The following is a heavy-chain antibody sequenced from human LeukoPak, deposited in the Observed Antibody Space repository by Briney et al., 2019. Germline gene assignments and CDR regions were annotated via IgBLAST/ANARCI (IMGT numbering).Heavy chain of an antibody. CDR1: GGTFSSYA. CDR3: ARELTVTKQGYYGMDV. Sequence: ASVKVSCKAPGGTFSSYAISWVRQAPGQGLEWMGRIIPILGIANYAQKFQGRVTITADKSTSTAYMELSSLRSEDTAVYYCARELTVTKQGYYGMDVWGQGTTVTVSS. J-gene: IGHJ6*02. D-gene: IGHD4-11*01. CDR2: IIPILGIA. V-gene: IGHV1-69*04.